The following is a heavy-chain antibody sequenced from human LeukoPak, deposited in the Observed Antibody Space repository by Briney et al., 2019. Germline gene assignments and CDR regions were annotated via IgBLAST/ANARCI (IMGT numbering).Heavy chain of an antibody. Sequence: PGGSLRLSCAASGFTFSSYAMSWVRQAPGKGLEWVSSISSSSSYIYYADSVKGRFTISRDNAKNSLYLQMNSLRAEDTAVYYCARDSRSSGWVDYWGQGTLVTVSS. V-gene: IGHV3-21*01. CDR1: GFTFSSYA. J-gene: IGHJ4*02. CDR3: ARDSRSSGWVDY. CDR2: ISSSSSYI. D-gene: IGHD6-19*01.